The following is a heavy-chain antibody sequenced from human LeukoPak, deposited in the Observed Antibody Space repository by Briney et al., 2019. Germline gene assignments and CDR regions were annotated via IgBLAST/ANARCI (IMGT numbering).Heavy chain of an antibody. CDR1: GGSFSGYY. CDR2: INHSGST. Sequence: SETLSLXCAVYGGSFSGYYWSWIRRPPGKGLESIGEINHSGSTNYNPSLKSRVTISVDTSKNQFSLKLSSVTAADTAVYYCARGYSSGYYYYYMDVWGKGTTVTVSS. CDR3: ARGYSSGYYYYYMDV. V-gene: IGHV4-34*01. D-gene: IGHD2-15*01. J-gene: IGHJ6*03.